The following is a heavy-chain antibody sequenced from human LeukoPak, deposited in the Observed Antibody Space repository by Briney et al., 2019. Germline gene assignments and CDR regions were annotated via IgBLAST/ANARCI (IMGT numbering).Heavy chain of an antibody. V-gene: IGHV4-39*01. CDR2: IYYSRTT. CDR3: VRNRLPYYYGSGSYYSKEYYFDY. J-gene: IGHJ4*02. D-gene: IGHD3-10*01. CDR1: GGSISSGSHH. Sequence: SETLSLTCTVSGGSISSGSHHWAWFRQSPGKGLEWIGSIYYSRTTYYNPSLNSRVTISVVTSKNQFSLQLNSVTAADTAVYYCVRNRLPYYYGSGSYYSKEYYFDYWGQGTLVTVSS.